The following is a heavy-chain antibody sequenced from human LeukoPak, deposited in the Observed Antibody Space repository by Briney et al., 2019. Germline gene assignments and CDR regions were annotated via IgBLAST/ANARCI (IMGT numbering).Heavy chain of an antibody. CDR3: ATELRYLESDRMDV. CDR2: IVVGSGKT. Sequence: ASVPVSCKASGFSFSSSAMQWVRQARGQRLEWIGWIVVGSGKTNYAQKFQERVTITRDMSTSTAYMELSSLRSEDTAVYYCATELRYLESDRMDVWGQGTTFT. V-gene: IGHV1-58*02. D-gene: IGHD3-3*01. J-gene: IGHJ6*02. CDR1: GFSFSSSA.